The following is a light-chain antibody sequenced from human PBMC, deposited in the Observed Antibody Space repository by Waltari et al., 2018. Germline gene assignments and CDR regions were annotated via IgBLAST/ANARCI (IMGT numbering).Light chain of an antibody. CDR2: EVT. J-gene: IGLJ3*02. CDR1: SSDIGAYNF. V-gene: IGLV2-14*01. CDR3: SSYVASSTLWV. Sequence: QSALTQPASVSGSPGQSITISCTGTSSDIGAYNFVSWYQQDPGKAPKVLIYEVTNRPSGVSGRFSGSKSGNTASLTISGLQAEDEGHYYCSSYVASSTLWVFGGGTKLTVL.